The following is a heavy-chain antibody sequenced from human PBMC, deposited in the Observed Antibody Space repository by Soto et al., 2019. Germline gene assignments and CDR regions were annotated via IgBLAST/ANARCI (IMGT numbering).Heavy chain of an antibody. CDR2: INHSGST. J-gene: IGHJ5*02. V-gene: IGHV4-34*01. Sequence: SETLSLTCAVYGGSFSGYDYYWSWIRQPPGKGLEWIGEINHSGSTNYNPSLKSRVTISVDTSKNQFSLKLTSVTAADAALYYCARDFFDSSDYTTNWFDPWGQGTLVTVSS. CDR1: GGSFSGYDYY. D-gene: IGHD3-22*01. CDR3: ARDFFDSSDYTTNWFDP.